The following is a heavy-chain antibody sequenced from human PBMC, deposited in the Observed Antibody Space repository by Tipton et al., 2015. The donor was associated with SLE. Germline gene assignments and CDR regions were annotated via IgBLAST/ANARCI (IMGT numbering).Heavy chain of an antibody. CDR2: IYSGGST. D-gene: IGHD2-21*02. V-gene: IGHV4-59*01. CDR3: ARGALFSVTGLHRRYFYL. J-gene: IGHJ2*01. CDR1: GDSISRDY. Sequence: TLSLTCTVSGDSISRDYWSWIRQPPGGGLEWVAYIYSGGSTNFNPLLKSRLSISLDSAKSQVSLNLTSVTAADTAVYYCARGALFSVTGLHRRYFYLWGRGTLVIVSS.